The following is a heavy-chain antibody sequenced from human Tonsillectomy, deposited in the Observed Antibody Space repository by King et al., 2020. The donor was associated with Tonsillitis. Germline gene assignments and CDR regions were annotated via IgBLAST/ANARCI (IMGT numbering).Heavy chain of an antibody. D-gene: IGHD3-22*01. J-gene: IGHJ3*01. Sequence: VQLVESGGGLVKPGGSLRLSCATSGFSFGDHDMNWGRPAPGKGLESVKGRFTISRDNAQSSLYLQMNNLRAEETAVYYCARDKGAGYYDSGRGAFDVWGQGTMVTVSS. V-gene: IGHV3-69-1*01. CDR1: GFSFGDHD. CDR3: ARDKGAGYYDSGRGAFDV.